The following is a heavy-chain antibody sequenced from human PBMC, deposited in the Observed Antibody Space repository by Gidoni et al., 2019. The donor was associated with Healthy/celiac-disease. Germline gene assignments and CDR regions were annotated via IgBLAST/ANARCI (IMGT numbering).Heavy chain of an antibody. CDR2: INHSGST. D-gene: IGHD2-2*01. Sequence: QVQLQQWGAGLLKPSETLSLTCAVYGGSFSGYYWSWIRQPPGKGLEWIGEINHSGSTNYNPSLKSRVTKSVDTSKNQFSLKLSSVTAADTAVYYCARGRRDIVVVPAVYFDYWGQGTLVTVSS. CDR1: GGSFSGYY. J-gene: IGHJ4*02. V-gene: IGHV4-34*01. CDR3: ARGRRDIVVVPAVYFDY.